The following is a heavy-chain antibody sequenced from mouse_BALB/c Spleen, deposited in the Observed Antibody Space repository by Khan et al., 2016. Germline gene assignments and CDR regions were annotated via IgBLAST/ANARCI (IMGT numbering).Heavy chain of an antibody. V-gene: IGHV3-1*02. CDR3: ASWHYYGSSP. D-gene: IGHD1-1*01. CDR2: IHYNGST. CDR1: GYSISSGYS. Sequence: EVKLEESGPDLVKPSQSLSLTCTVTGYSISSGYSWHWIRQFPGNKLEWMGYIHYNGSTKYNPSLKSRISITRDTSKNQFFLQLNSVTTEDTATXYCASWHYYGSSPWGQGTTLTVSS. J-gene: IGHJ2*01.